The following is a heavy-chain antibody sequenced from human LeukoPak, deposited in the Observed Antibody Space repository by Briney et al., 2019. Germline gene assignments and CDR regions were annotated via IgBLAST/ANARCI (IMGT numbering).Heavy chain of an antibody. CDR1: GFSFTDYP. CDR2: IRTTAEGAKYA. CDR3: ATDQRYAFDY. J-gene: IGHJ4*02. Sequence: GGSLRLSCATSGFSFTDYPMNWVRQAPGKGLEWISNIRTTAEGAKYAYYADSVKGRVTISRDDGKNTLYLHMNSLRDDDTAVYYCATDQRYAFDYWGQGSLVTVSS. D-gene: IGHD3-9*01. V-gene: IGHV3-48*02.